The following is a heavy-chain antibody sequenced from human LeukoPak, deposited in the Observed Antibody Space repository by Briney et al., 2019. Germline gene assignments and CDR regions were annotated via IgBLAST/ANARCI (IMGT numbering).Heavy chain of an antibody. CDR1: GFTFSSYG. J-gene: IGHJ6*03. V-gene: IGHV3-30*03. D-gene: IGHD6-13*01. CDR3: AREGYSSSWYSYYYMDV. Sequence: GGSLRLSCAASGFTFSSYGMHWVRQAPGKGLEWVAVISYDGSNKYYADSVKGRFTISRDNSKNTLYLQMNSLRAEDTAVYYCAREGYSSSWYSYYYMDVWGKGTTVTVSS. CDR2: ISYDGSNK.